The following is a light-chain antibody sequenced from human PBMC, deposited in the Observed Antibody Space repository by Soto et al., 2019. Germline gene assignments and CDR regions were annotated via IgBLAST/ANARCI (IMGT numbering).Light chain of an antibody. CDR2: GAS. CDR1: QSISSNY. CDR3: QQYGSSCT. Sequence: EIELTQSPGTLSSSPGERATLTCRASQSISSNYLAWYQQKPSQAPMLLIYGASIRATGIPERFSGSGAGTDFTLTISSLEPEDFTVYYCQQYGSSCTFGQGTKVDIK. J-gene: IGKJ1*01. V-gene: IGKV3-20*01.